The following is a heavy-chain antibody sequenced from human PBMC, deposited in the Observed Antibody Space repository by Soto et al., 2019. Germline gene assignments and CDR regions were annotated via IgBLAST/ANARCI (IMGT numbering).Heavy chain of an antibody. Sequence: SETLSLTCSVSGYSVSSSDYYWAWIRQPPGKGLEWIGSMLYSGLTYYNPSLKSRVTLSVDASKNQFSVRLNSVTASDTAVYYCAPLSVSLSGPYGIHVWGQGTTVTVS. D-gene: IGHD2-15*01. V-gene: IGHV4-39*01. J-gene: IGHJ6*02. CDR2: MLYSGLT. CDR1: GYSVSSSDYY. CDR3: APLSVSLSGPYGIHV.